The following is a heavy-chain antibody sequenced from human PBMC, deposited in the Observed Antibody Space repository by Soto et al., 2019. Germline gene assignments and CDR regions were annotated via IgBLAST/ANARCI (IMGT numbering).Heavy chain of an antibody. V-gene: IGHV3-33*01. CDR1: GFTFSSYG. Sequence: QVQLVESGGGVVQPGRSLRLSCAASGFTFSSYGMHWVRQAPGKGLEWVAVIWYDGSNKYYADSVKGRFTISRDNSKNTLYLQMNSLRAEDTAVYYCARDQLWLEFGAFDIWGQGTMVIVSS. CDR3: ARDQLWLEFGAFDI. CDR2: IWYDGSNK. D-gene: IGHD5-18*01. J-gene: IGHJ3*02.